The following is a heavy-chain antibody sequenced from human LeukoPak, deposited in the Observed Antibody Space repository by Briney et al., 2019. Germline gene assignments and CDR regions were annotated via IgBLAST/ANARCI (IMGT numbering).Heavy chain of an antibody. D-gene: IGHD3-22*01. CDR1: GFTFSNYA. V-gene: IGHV3-30-3*01. Sequence: GGSLRLSCAASGFTFSNYAMHWVRQAPGKGLEWVAVISYDGSNKYYADSVKGRFTISRDNSKNTLYLQMNSLRAEDTAVYYCAKDLYDSSESAFDIWGQGTMVTVSS. J-gene: IGHJ3*02. CDR2: ISYDGSNK. CDR3: AKDLYDSSESAFDI.